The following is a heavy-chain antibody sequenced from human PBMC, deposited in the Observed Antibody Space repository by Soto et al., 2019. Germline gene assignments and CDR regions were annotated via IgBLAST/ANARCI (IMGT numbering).Heavy chain of an antibody. D-gene: IGHD1-7*01. J-gene: IGHJ6*03. V-gene: IGHV4-34*01. CDR1: GGSFSGYS. CDR2: INHSGTN. Sequence: SETLSLTGAVYGGSFSGYSWSWIRQPPGKGLEWIGEINHSGTNNYNHSLKSRATTSPDTSKNQFSMKLSSLPAADTAVYYCARSRVLTGTTRPYYYYYYMDVWGKGTTVTVSS. CDR3: ARSRVLTGTTRPYYYYYYMDV.